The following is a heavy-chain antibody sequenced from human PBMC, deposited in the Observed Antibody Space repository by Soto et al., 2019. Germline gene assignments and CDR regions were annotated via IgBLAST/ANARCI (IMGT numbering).Heavy chain of an antibody. CDR2: IIPILGIA. CDR3: AIKLGSPTYYFDY. Sequence: ASVKVSCKPSGGTFSSYTISWVRQAPGQGLEWMGRIIPILGIANYAQKFQGRVTITADKSTSTAYMELSSLRSEDTAVYYCAIKLGSPTYYFDYWGQGTLVTVSS. V-gene: IGHV1-69*02. D-gene: IGHD7-27*01. J-gene: IGHJ4*02. CDR1: GGTFSSYT.